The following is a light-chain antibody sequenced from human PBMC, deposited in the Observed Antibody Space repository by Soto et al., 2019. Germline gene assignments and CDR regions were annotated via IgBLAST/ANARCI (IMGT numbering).Light chain of an antibody. CDR3: QQYGSSGT. CDR1: QSISSN. J-gene: IGKJ1*01. CDR2: GAS. Sequence: EIVMTQSPATLSVSPGGRATLSCRASQSISSNLAWYQQKPGQAPGLLIHGASNRATGIPDRFSGSGSGTDFTLTISRLEPEDFAVYYCQQYGSSGTFGQGTKVDIK. V-gene: IGKV3-20*01.